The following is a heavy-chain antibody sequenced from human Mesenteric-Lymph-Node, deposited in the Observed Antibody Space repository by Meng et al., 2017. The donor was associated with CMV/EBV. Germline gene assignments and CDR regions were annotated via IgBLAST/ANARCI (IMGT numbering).Heavy chain of an antibody. CDR2: IYHCGST. Sequence: GSLRLSCTVSGYSISSGYYWGWIRQPPGKGLEWIGSIYHCGSTYYNPSLKSRVTISVDTSKNQFSLKLSSVTAADTAVYYCARDSPFTIFGMNWFDPWGQGTLVTVSS. D-gene: IGHD3-3*01. V-gene: IGHV4-38-2*02. CDR3: ARDSPFTIFGMNWFDP. J-gene: IGHJ5*02. CDR1: GYSISSGYY.